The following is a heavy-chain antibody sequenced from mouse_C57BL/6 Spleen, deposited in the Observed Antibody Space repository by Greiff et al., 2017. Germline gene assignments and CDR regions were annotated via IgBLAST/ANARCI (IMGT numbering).Heavy chain of an antibody. Sequence: VQLKESGPGLVKPSQSLSLTCSVTGYSITSGYYWNWIRQFPGNKLEWMGYISYDGSNNYNPSLKNRISITRDTSKNQFFLKLNAVTTEDTATYSCARHGGIDYWGQGTTLTVSS. D-gene: IGHD1-1*02. V-gene: IGHV3-6*01. CDR2: ISYDGSN. J-gene: IGHJ2*01. CDR3: ARHGGIDY. CDR1: GYSITSGYY.